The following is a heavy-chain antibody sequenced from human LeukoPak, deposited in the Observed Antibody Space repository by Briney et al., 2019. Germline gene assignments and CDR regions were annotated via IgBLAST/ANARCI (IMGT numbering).Heavy chain of an antibody. J-gene: IGHJ4*02. Sequence: GGSLRLSCAASGFTFSSYSMNWVRQAPGKGLEWVSYISSTSSTMYYADSVKGRFTISRDNAKNSLYLQMNSLRAEDTAVYYCARDRGTYRPIDYWGQGTLVTVSS. V-gene: IGHV3-48*04. D-gene: IGHD1-26*01. CDR2: ISSTSSTM. CDR3: ARDRGTYRPIDY. CDR1: GFTFSSYS.